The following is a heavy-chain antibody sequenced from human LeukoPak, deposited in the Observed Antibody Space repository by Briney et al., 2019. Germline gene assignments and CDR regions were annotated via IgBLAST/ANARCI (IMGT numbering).Heavy chain of an antibody. CDR3: ARVPLHDDSGHYYPH. J-gene: IGHJ1*01. CDR1: GYTFTSYT. D-gene: IGHD3-22*01. Sequence: ASVKVSCKASGYTFTSYTMHWVRQAPGQSLEWMGWINGGNGNTKYSEKFQGRVTIIRDTSASTAYMELSSLRSEDTAVYYCARVPLHDDSGHYYPHWGQGTLVTVSS. CDR2: INGGNGNT. V-gene: IGHV1-3*01.